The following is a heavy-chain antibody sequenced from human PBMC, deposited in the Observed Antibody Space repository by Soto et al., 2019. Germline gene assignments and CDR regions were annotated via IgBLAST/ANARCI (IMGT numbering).Heavy chain of an antibody. D-gene: IGHD6-19*01. Sequence: GGSLRLSCAASGFTFSSYGMHWVRQAPGKGLEWVAVISYDGSNKYYADSVKGRFTISRDNSKNTLYLQMNSLRAEDTAVYYCAKDLGKQWLVHIHYGMDVWGQGTTVTVSS. CDR2: ISYDGSNK. CDR3: AKDLGKQWLVHIHYGMDV. CDR1: GFTFSSYG. J-gene: IGHJ6*02. V-gene: IGHV3-30*18.